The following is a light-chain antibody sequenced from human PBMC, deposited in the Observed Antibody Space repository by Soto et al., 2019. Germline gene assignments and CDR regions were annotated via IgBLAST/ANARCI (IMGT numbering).Light chain of an antibody. CDR2: SAS. V-gene: IGKV3-15*01. Sequence: EIVLTHSPATLSVSPGERATLSCSASQSISSLLAWYQQKPGQAPRLLIYSASTRATGIPARFSGSGSGADFTLTISSLQSEDFAVYYCQQYYDWPITFGQGTRLEIK. CDR3: QQYYDWPIT. CDR1: QSISSL. J-gene: IGKJ5*01.